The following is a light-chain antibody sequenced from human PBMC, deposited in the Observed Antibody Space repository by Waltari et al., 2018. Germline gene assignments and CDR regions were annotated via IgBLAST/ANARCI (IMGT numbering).Light chain of an antibody. J-gene: IGKJ2*01. CDR1: QSISTY. V-gene: IGKV1-39*01. CDR3: QQSYSIPYT. Sequence: DIQMTQSPSSLSASVGDRVTITCRASQSISTYLNWYQQKPGKAPKLLIHAASSLQSGVPSRFSGSGSGTDFTLSISSLQPEDFATYYCQQSYSIPYTIGQGTKLEIK. CDR2: AAS.